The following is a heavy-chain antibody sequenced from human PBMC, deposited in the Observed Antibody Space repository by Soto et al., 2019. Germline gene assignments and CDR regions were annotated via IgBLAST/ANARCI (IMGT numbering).Heavy chain of an antibody. Sequence: LRLSCAASGFPFSTYWMHWVRQAPGKGPVWVSRINNDGSTTRYADSVKGRFTISRDNAKNTLYLQMNSLRAEDTAVYYCASQGLYYYGLDVWGQGTTVTVSS. V-gene: IGHV3-74*01. CDR2: INNDGSTT. CDR1: GFPFSTYW. CDR3: ASQGLYYYGLDV. J-gene: IGHJ6*02.